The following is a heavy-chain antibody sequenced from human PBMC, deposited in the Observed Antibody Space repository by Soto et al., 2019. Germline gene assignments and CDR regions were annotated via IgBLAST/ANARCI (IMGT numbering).Heavy chain of an antibody. CDR1: GFTFGDYA. CDR3: ARGRHVDNYYYYMDV. J-gene: IGHJ6*03. V-gene: IGHV3-49*03. CDR2: IRSKGYGGTT. Sequence: GSLRLSCTGSGFTFGDYALSWFRQAPGKGLEWLGFIRSKGYGGTTDYAASVKGRFTISRDDSNSIAYLQMNSLKTEDTAVFFCARGRHVDNYYYYMDVWGKGTTVTVSS.